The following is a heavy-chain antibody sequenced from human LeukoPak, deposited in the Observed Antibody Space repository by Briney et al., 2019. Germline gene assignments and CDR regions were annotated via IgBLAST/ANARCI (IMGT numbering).Heavy chain of an antibody. Sequence: PGRSLRLSCAASGFTFSSCGMHWVRQAPGKGLELVAVIWYDGSNEYYADSVKGRFTISRDNSKNTLYLQMNSLRAEDTAVYYCARDREAAADLGYWGQGTLVTVSS. CDR3: ARDREAAADLGY. J-gene: IGHJ4*02. V-gene: IGHV3-33*01. D-gene: IGHD6-13*01. CDR1: GFTFSSCG. CDR2: IWYDGSNE.